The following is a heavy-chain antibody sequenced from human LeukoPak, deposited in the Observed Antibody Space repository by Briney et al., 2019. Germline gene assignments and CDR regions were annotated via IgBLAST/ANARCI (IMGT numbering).Heavy chain of an antibody. D-gene: IGHD6-13*01. CDR3: AKDTDISAAGTFDY. Sequence: GGSLRLSCAASGFTLSSYAMSWVRQAPGKGLEWVSVISGSGGSTYYADSVKGRFTISRDNSKNTLYLQMNSLRAEDTAVYYCAKDTDISAAGTFDYWGQGTLVTVSS. CDR1: GFTLSSYA. CDR2: ISGSGGST. V-gene: IGHV3-23*01. J-gene: IGHJ4*02.